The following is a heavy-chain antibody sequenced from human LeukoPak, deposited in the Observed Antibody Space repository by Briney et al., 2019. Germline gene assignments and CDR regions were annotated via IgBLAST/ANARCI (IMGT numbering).Heavy chain of an antibody. J-gene: IGHJ4*02. V-gene: IGHV3-23*01. CDR1: GFTFSSYS. D-gene: IGHD2-2*02. CDR3: AKLGGNVVVPAAIDY. CDR2: ISGSGGST. Sequence: GGSLRLSCAVSGFTFSSYSMNWVREAPGKGQEWVSAISGSGGSTYYADSVKGRFPISRDNSKNTLYLQMNSLRAGDTAVYYCAKLGGNVVVPAAIDYWGQRTLVTVSS.